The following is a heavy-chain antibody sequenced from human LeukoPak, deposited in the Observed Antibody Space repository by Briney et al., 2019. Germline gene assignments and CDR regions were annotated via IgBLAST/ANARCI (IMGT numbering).Heavy chain of an antibody. J-gene: IGHJ4*02. D-gene: IGHD3-22*01. Sequence: PGGSLRLSCAASGFTFSSYAMHWVRQAPGKGLEWVAVISYDGSNKYYADSVKGRLTNSRDNSKNTLYLRMNSLRAEDTAVYYCAREADTMTVAVITTGGFDYSGQGTLVTVFS. CDR2: ISYDGSNK. V-gene: IGHV3-30*04. CDR1: GFTFSSYA. CDR3: AREADTMTVAVITTGGFDY.